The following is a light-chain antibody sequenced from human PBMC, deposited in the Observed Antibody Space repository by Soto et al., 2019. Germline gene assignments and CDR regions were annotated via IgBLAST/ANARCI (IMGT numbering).Light chain of an antibody. J-gene: IGKJ1*01. CDR1: QSVSSN. CDR3: QHYNNWPPWT. V-gene: IGKV3-15*01. Sequence: EIVLTQSPATLSVSPGERATLSCRASQSVSSNLAWYQQKSGQAPRRLIYGASTMATGIPARFSGSGSGTEFTLTISSRQSEDFAVYYCQHYNNWPPWTFGQGNKVEIK. CDR2: GAS.